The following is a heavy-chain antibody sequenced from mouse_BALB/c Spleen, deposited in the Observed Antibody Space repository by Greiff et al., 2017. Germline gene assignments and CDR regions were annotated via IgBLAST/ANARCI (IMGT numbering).Heavy chain of an antibody. CDR1: GYTFTSYR. V-gene: IGHV1-4*01. D-gene: IGHD6-2*01. CDR3: ATSPGAWFAY. J-gene: IGHJ3*01. Sequence: VQLQQSGAELAKPGASVKMSCKASGYTFTSYRMHWVKQRPGQGLEWIGYINPSTGYTEYNQKFKDKATLTADKSSSTAYMQLSSLTSEDSAVYYCATSPGAWFAYWGQGTLVTVSA. CDR2: INPSTGYT.